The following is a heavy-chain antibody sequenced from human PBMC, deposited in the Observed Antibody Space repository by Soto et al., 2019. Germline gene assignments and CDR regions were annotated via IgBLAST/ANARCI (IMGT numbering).Heavy chain of an antibody. Sequence: PGGSLRLSCTVSGFAFNNYGINWVRQAPGKGLEWVSSISKSDYTYYSDSVKGRCAISRDNAKSSVSLQMNTLIVEDTAVYYCAREDRIIIPDVSDFWGQGTMVTVSS. CDR1: GFAFNNYG. CDR3: AREDRIIIPDVSDF. CDR2: ISKSDYT. J-gene: IGHJ4*02. V-gene: IGHV3-21*01. D-gene: IGHD3-16*02.